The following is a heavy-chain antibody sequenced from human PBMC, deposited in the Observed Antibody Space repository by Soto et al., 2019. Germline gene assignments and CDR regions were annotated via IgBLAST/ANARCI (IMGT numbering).Heavy chain of an antibody. Sequence: SSETLSLTCTVSGGSISSSSYYWGWIRQPPGKGMEWIGSIYYSGSTYYNPSLKSRVTISVDTSKNQFSLKLSSVTAADTALYYCASHSSSWSLAEHNWFDPWGQGTLVTVSS. CDR1: GGSISSSSYY. J-gene: IGHJ5*02. V-gene: IGHV4-39*01. D-gene: IGHD6-13*01. CDR2: IYYSGST. CDR3: ASHSSSWSLAEHNWFDP.